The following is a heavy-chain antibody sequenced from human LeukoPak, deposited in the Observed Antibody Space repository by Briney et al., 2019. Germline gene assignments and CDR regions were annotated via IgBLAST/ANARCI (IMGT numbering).Heavy chain of an antibody. CDR3: AKDRPNYYDSSGHYYRRNGDY. D-gene: IGHD3-22*01. J-gene: IGHJ4*02. CDR1: GFTFSSYA. CDR2: ITSSGGST. V-gene: IGHV3-23*01. Sequence: QTGGSLRLSCAASGFTFSSYAMSWLRQAPGKGLEWVSSITSSGGSTYYAGSVKGQFTISRDNSKNTVYLQMNSLRAEDTAVYYCAKDRPNYYDSSGHYYRRNGDYWGQGTLVTVSS.